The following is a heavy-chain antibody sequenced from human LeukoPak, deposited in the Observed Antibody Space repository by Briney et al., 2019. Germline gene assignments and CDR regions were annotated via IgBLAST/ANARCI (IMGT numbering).Heavy chain of an antibody. Sequence: SETLSLTCTVSGGSISSYYWSWIRQPPGKGLEWIGYIYYSGSTNYNPSLKSRVTISVDTSKNQFSLKLSSVTAADTAVYYCARAGGGGFWSGFWVDYWGQGTLVTVSS. CDR1: GGSISSYY. CDR3: ARAGGGGFWSGFWVDY. V-gene: IGHV4-59*01. J-gene: IGHJ4*02. CDR2: IYYSGST. D-gene: IGHD3-3*01.